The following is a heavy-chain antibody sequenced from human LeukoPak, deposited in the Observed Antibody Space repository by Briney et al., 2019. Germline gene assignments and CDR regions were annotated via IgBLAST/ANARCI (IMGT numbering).Heavy chain of an antibody. CDR1: GGSISSGGYS. V-gene: IGHV4-61*08. CDR2: IYYSGST. CDR3: ARDSHYYDSSGYTLYY. D-gene: IGHD3-22*01. Sequence: SETLSLTCAVSGGSISSGGYSWSWIRQPPGKGLEWIGYIYYSGSTNYNPSLKSRVTISVDTSKNQFTLKLSSVTAADTAVYYCARDSHYYDSSGYTLYYWGQGTLVTVSS. J-gene: IGHJ4*02.